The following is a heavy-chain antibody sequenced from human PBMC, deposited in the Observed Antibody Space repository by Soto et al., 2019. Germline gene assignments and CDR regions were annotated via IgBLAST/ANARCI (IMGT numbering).Heavy chain of an antibody. CDR2: ISSSGSTI. D-gene: IGHD3-10*01. J-gene: IGHJ6*02. V-gene: IGHV3-11*01. CDR3: ARDRITMVRGVIRPYGMDV. Sequence: PGGSLRLSCAASGFTFSDYYMSWIRQAPGKGLEWVSYISSSGSTIYYADSVKGRFTISRDNAKNSLYLQMNSLRAEDTAVYYCARDRITMVRGVIRPYGMDVWGQGTTVTVYS. CDR1: GFTFSDYY.